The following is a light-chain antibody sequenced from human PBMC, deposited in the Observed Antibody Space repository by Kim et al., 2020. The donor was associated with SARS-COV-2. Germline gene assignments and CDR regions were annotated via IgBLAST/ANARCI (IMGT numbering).Light chain of an antibody. CDR3: NSRDNSGNHWV. V-gene: IGLV3-19*01. Sequence: SSELTQDPAVSVALVQTVRITCQGDSLRSYYASWYQQKPGQAPVLVIYGKNNPPSGIPDRFSGSSSGNTASLAITGAQAVEEANYFCNSRDNSGNHWVFGGGTKLIVL. CDR1: SLRSYY. CDR2: GKN. J-gene: IGLJ3*02.